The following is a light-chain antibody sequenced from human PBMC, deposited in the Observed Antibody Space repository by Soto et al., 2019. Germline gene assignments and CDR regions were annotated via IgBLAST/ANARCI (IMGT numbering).Light chain of an antibody. CDR1: QTVNAW. J-gene: IGKJ1*01. Sequence: DIQMTQSPSTLSASLGDSVTITCRASQTVNAWLAWYQHKPAKAPKPLIYDASILENGVPARFSGSGSGTEFILTISSLQPDDFGTYYCQQYNTHSGTFGQGTKVEIK. CDR3: QQYNTHSGT. V-gene: IGKV1-5*01. CDR2: DAS.